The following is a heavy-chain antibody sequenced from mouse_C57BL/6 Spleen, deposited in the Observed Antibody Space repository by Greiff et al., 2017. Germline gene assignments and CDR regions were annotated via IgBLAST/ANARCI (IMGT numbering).Heavy chain of an antibody. CDR3: TRQEWDYDYDVYAMDY. V-gene: IGHV5-15*01. Sequence: EVQLVESGGGLVQPGGSLKLSCAASGFTFSDYGMAWVRQAPRKGPEWVAFISHLAYSIYYADTVTGRFTISRENAENTLYLEMSRLRSEETAVYSGTRQEWDYDYDVYAMDYWGQGTSVTVSS. CDR2: ISHLAYSI. J-gene: IGHJ4*01. D-gene: IGHD2-4*01. CDR1: GFTFSDYG.